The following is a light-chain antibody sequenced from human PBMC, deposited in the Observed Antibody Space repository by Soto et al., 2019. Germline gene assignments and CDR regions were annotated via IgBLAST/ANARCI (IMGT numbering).Light chain of an antibody. CDR1: QSVDSKY. Sequence: EVVLTQSPGTLSLSPGERATLSCRASQSVDSKYLAWYQQKPGQAPRLLIYGTSNRATGIPDRFSGSGSGTDFTLTISRLEPEDSAVYYCQQFRGSPNMYIFGQGTNLEIK. CDR2: GTS. CDR3: QQFRGSPNMYI. J-gene: IGKJ2*01. V-gene: IGKV3-20*01.